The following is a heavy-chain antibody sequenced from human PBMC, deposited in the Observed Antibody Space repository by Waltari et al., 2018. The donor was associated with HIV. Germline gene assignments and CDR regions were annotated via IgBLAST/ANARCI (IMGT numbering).Heavy chain of an antibody. CDR2: ISSSSSTI. V-gene: IGHV3-48*04. CDR1: GFTFSRYG. D-gene: IGHD6-19*01. CDR3: ARGNSSGRWAFDI. J-gene: IGHJ3*02. Sequence: EVQLVESGGGLVQPGGSLRLSCAAAGFTFSRYGMNWVRQPPGKGLEWVSYISSSSSTIYYADSVKGRFTISRDNAKNSLYLQMNSLRAEDTAVYYCARGNSSGRWAFDIWGRGTMVTVSS.